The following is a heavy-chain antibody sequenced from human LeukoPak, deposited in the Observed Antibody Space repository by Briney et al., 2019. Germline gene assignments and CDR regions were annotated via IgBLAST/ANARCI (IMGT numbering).Heavy chain of an antibody. J-gene: IGHJ4*02. CDR1: GFSFSDYD. D-gene: IGHD6-19*01. Sequence: PGGSLRLSCAASGFSFSDYDMNWVRLAPGKGLEWVAWISTTSATIYYADSVKGRFTISRDNAKNSLYLQMSSLSGEDTAVYYCAREVRRGSDYFDYWGQGTLVTVSS. CDR3: AREVRRGSDYFDY. CDR2: ISTTSATI. V-gene: IGHV3-48*01.